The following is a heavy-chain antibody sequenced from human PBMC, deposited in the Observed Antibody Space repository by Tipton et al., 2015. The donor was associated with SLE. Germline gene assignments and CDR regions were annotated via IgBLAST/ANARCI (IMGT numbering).Heavy chain of an antibody. CDR2: VYYSGST. D-gene: IGHD2-2*01. CDR3: ARGGYCSSTGCSDDAFDI. V-gene: IGHV4-59*01. CDR1: GGSLSPFY. Sequence: TLSLTCTVSGGSLSPFYWSWIRQSPGTGLEWIGYVYYSGSTNYNPSLKSRVTMSVDTSKNQFSVKLSSVTAADSAVYYCARGGYCSSTGCSDDAFDIWGQGTMITVSS. J-gene: IGHJ3*02.